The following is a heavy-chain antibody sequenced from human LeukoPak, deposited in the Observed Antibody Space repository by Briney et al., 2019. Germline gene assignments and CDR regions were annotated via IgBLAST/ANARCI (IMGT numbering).Heavy chain of an antibody. CDR3: VRCMSISNPLWPTFYGMDV. CDR1: GFTFSSYG. Sequence: PGGSLRLSCAASGFTFSSYGMHWVHQAPAKGLEWVAVISYDGSNRYYADSVKGRFTISRDNSKNTLYLQMNSLRAEDTAVYYAVRCMSISNPLWPTFYGMDVWGQGTTVTVSS. V-gene: IGHV3-30*03. J-gene: IGHJ6*02. D-gene: IGHD5-18*01. CDR2: ISYDGSNR.